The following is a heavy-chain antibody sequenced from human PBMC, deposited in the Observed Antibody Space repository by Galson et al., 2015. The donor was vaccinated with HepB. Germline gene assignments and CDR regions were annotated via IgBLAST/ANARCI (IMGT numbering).Heavy chain of an antibody. CDR1: RGTFSTYG. J-gene: IGHJ3*01. V-gene: IGHV1-69*04. D-gene: IGHD3-22*01. CDR2: IIPLVGVT. Sequence: SVKVSCKAPRGTFSTYGISWVRQAPGQGLEWLGRIIPLVGVTNYAQKFRGRVTLTADKSTSTAYMGLSSLRSEDTAVYYCAREAYFYDSSGYYLDAFDVWGQGTMVTVSS. CDR3: AREAYFYDSSGYYLDAFDV.